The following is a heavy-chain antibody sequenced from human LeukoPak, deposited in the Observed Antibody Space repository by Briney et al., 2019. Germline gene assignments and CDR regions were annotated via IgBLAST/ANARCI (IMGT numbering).Heavy chain of an antibody. V-gene: IGHV4-38-2*01. J-gene: IGHJ4*02. CDR3: ARERITMVVVPITFFDY. CDR2: MYHSGST. Sequence: SETLSLTCGVSGYSISSGYYWGWIRQPPGKGLEWIGSMYHSGSTYYNPSLKSRVTISVDTSKNQFSQKLSSVTAADTAVYYCARERITMVVVPITFFDYWGQGTLVTVSS. D-gene: IGHD3-22*01. CDR1: GYSISSGYY.